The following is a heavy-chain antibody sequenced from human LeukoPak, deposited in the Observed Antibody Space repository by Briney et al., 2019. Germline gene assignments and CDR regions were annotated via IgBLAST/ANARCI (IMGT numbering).Heavy chain of an antibody. CDR3: ARPMYSGSYYGDYYYYGMNA. D-gene: IGHD1-26*01. CDR1: GYTFTSYY. Sequence: ASVKVSCKASGYTFTSYYMHWVRQAPGQGLEWMGIINPSGGSTSYAQKFQGRVTMTRDTSTSTVYMELSSLRSEDTAVYYCARPMYSGSYYGDYYYYGMNAWGQGTTVTVSS. V-gene: IGHV1-46*01. CDR2: INPSGGST. J-gene: IGHJ6*02.